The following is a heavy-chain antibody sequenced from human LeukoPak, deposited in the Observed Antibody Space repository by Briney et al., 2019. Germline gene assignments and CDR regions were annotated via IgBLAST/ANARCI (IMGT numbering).Heavy chain of an antibody. V-gene: IGHV3-48*03. J-gene: IGHJ3*02. Sequence: GGSLRLSCAASRFTFSSYEMNWVRQAPGKGLEWVSYISSSGNTIYYADSVKGRFTISRDNAKNSLYLQMNSLRAGDTAVYYCARDSGSYYDILTGYSPGAFDIWGQGTMVTVSS. CDR1: RFTFSSYE. D-gene: IGHD3-9*01. CDR2: ISSSGNTI. CDR3: ARDSGSYYDILTGYSPGAFDI.